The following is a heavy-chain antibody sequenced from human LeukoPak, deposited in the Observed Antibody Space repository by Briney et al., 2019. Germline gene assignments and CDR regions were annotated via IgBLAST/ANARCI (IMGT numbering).Heavy chain of an antibody. CDR2: ISAYNGNT. Sequence: ASVKVSCKASGYTFTSYGISWVRQAPGQGLEWVGWISAYNGNTNYAQKLQGRVTMTTDTSTSTAYMELRSLRSDDTAVYYCARDLFESHWYAAGTNWFDPWGQGTLVTVSS. D-gene: IGHD6-13*01. V-gene: IGHV1-18*01. J-gene: IGHJ5*02. CDR3: ARDLFESHWYAAGTNWFDP. CDR1: GYTFTSYG.